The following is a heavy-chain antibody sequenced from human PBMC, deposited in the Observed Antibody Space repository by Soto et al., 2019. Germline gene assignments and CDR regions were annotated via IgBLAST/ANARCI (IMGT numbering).Heavy chain of an antibody. CDR2: VYNSGST. CDR3: ARIPYGSASFDY. J-gene: IGHJ4*02. D-gene: IGHD6-19*01. Sequence: PSETLSLTCSVSGFSVSSTYWGWVRQSPGKGLEWIGYVYNSGSTIYSPSLKSRITISMDPSKNQFSLRLRSVTAADTAVYYCARIPYGSASFDYWGQGNLVT. V-gene: IGHV4-59*02. CDR1: GFSVSSTY.